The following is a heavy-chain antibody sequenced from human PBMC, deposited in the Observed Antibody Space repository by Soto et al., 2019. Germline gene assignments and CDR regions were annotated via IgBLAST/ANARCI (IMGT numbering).Heavy chain of an antibody. CDR2: ISDSGGLT. D-gene: IGHD6-6*01. CDR1: GFAFSSHP. J-gene: IGHJ3*02. V-gene: IGHV3-23*01. CDR3: ARRAFGSSRSFDI. Sequence: VGSLRLSCAASGFAFSSHPMSWVRQAPERGLEWVSGISDSGGLTYNADSVKGRFTISRDNSKNTLYLQMNSLRAEDTALYYCARRAFGSSRSFDIWGQGAMVTVSS.